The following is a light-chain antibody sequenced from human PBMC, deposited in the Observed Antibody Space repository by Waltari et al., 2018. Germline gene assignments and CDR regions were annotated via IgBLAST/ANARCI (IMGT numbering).Light chain of an antibody. CDR2: YAS. J-gene: IGKJ5*01. CDR1: QSVGNS. V-gene: IGKV6-21*01. Sequence: EIVVTQYPDFQSVTPKEKVTITCRASQSVGNSLHWDQQKPDQSRKLLIKYASQSFPGFPSRFSGSGSGTDFTLTINSLEAEDAATYYCHQSSSLPITFGQGTRLDIK. CDR3: HQSSSLPIT.